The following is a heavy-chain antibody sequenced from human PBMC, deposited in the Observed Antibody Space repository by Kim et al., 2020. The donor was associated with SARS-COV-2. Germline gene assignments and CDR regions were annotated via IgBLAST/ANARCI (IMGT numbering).Heavy chain of an antibody. CDR2: IRSKANGYAT. D-gene: IGHD2-15*01. V-gene: IGHV3-73*01. CDR3: TRRLGYCSGGSCCSGYSSYGMDI. CDR1: GFTFSGAA. Sequence: GGSLRLSCAASGFTFSGAAMHWVRQASGKGLEWVGRIRSKANGYATAYAASVKGRFTISRDDSKNTAYLQMNSLKTEDTAVYYCTRRLGYCSGGSCCSGYSSYGMDIWGQGSTGTVS. J-gene: IGHJ6*02.